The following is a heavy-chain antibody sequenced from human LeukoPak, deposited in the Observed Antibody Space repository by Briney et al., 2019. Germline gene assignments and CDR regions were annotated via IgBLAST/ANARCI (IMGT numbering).Heavy chain of an antibody. D-gene: IGHD1-26*01. CDR1: EFTFSRYA. Sequence: GGSLRLSCAASEFTFSRYAMHWVRQAPGKGLEWVAVISYDGSNKYYADSVKGRFTISRDNSKNTLYLQTNSLRTDDTAVYYCARGLVSGSQRGYFDYWGHGALVTVSS. CDR3: ARGLVSGSQRGYFDY. J-gene: IGHJ4*01. V-gene: IGHV3-30-3*01. CDR2: ISYDGSNK.